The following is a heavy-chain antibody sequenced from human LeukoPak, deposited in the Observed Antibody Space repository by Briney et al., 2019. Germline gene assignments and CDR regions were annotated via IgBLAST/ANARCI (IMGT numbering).Heavy chain of an antibody. D-gene: IGHD3-3*01. CDR2: IRSKANNYAI. V-gene: IGHV3-73*01. J-gene: IGHJ4*02. Sequence: GGSLRLSCAASGFTFSGSAMHWVRQASGKGLEWVGRIRSKANNYAIAYAASVKGRFTVSRDDSKNTAYLQMNSLKTEDTAVYYCTRFYDFGLDYWGQGTLVTVSS. CDR1: GFTFSGSA. CDR3: TRFYDFGLDY.